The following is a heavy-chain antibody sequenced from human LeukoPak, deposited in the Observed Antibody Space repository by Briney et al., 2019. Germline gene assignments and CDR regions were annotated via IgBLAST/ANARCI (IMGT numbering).Heavy chain of an antibody. D-gene: IGHD6-13*01. CDR2: IYYSGST. Sequence: SETLSLTCTVSGGSVSSGSCYWSWIRQPPGKGLEWIGYIYYSGSTNYNPSLKSRVTISVDTSKNQFSLKLSSVTAADTAVYYCARDRWQQLFLEGYGMAVWGQGTTVTVSS. J-gene: IGHJ6*02. V-gene: IGHV4-61*01. CDR1: GGSVSSGSCY. CDR3: ARDRWQQLFLEGYGMAV.